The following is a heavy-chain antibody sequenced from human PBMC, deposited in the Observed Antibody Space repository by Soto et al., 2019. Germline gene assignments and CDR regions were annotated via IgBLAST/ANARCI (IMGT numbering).Heavy chain of an antibody. CDR2: IYHSGST. Sequence: GKGLEWIGEIYHSGSTNYNPSLKSRVTISVDASKNQFSLKLSSVTATDTAVYYCARNPMIHGVIIPYFDYWGQRTVVTVSS. V-gene: IGHV4-4*02. J-gene: IGHJ4*02. CDR3: ARNPMIHGVIIPYFDY. D-gene: IGHD3-10*01.